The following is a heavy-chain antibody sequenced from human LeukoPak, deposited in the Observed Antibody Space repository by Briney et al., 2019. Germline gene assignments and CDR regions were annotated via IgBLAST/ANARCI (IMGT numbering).Heavy chain of an antibody. CDR1: GYSFSNYW. V-gene: IGHV5-51*01. Sequence: GESLKISCQGSGYSFSNYWIGWVRQMPGKGLEWMGIIYPGDSDTRYSPSFQGQVTISADKSISTAYLQWSSLKASDTAMYYCARLVVVPAADAFDIWGQGTMVTVSS. CDR3: ARLVVVPAADAFDI. CDR2: IYPGDSDT. J-gene: IGHJ3*02. D-gene: IGHD2-2*01.